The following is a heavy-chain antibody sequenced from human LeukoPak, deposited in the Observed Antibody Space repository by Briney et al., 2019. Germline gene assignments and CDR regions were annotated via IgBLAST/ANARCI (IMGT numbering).Heavy chain of an antibody. CDR3: VKDYPLDY. V-gene: IGHV3-23*01. Sequence: GGSLRLSCAASGFTFSSYTMHWVRQAPGKGLEWVSAISGSGGSTYYADSVKGRFTISRDNSKNTVYLQMNTLRAEDTAVYYCVKDYPLDYWGQGALVTVSS. CDR1: GFTFSSYT. J-gene: IGHJ4*02. CDR2: ISGSGGST.